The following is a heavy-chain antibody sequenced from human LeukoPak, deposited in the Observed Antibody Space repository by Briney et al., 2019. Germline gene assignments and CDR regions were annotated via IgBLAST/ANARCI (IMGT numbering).Heavy chain of an antibody. CDR2: IYPGDSDT. CDR1: GYSFTSYW. V-gene: IGHV5-51*01. CDR3: ARLPARYSGYDLVFDY. J-gene: IGHJ4*02. D-gene: IGHD5-12*01. Sequence: GESLKISCQASGYSFTSYWIGWARQLPGKGLEWLGIIYPGDSDTRYSPSFQGQVTISADKSISTAYLQWSSLKASDTAMYYCARLPARYSGYDLVFDYWGQGTLVTVSS.